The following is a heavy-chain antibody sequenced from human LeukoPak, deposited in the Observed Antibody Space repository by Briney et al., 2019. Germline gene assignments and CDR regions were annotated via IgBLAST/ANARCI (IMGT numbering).Heavy chain of an antibody. CDR3: ARRRLLNLLWFGELDY. CDR2: IYYRGSA. D-gene: IGHD3-10*01. CDR1: GGSISSYY. Sequence: SETLFLTCTVSGGSISSYYWSWIRQSPGKGLEWIGYIYYRGSANYNPSLKSRVTISVDTSKNQFSLKLSSVTAADTAVYYCARRRLLNLLWFGELDYWGQGTLVTVSS. V-gene: IGHV4-59*08. J-gene: IGHJ4*02.